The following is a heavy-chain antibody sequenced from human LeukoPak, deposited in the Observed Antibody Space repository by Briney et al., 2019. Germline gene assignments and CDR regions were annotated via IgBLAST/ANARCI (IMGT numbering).Heavy chain of an antibody. D-gene: IGHD3-10*01. CDR1: GFTFSSFG. J-gene: IGHJ4*02. V-gene: IGHV3-9*01. Sequence: PGGSLRLSCAASGFTFSSFGMHWVRQAPGKGLEWVSGISWNSGSIGYADSVKGRFTISRDNAKNSLYLQMNSLRAEDTALYYCAKDNHYGSGTYMDWGQGTLVTVSS. CDR3: AKDNHYGSGTYMD. CDR2: ISWNSGSI.